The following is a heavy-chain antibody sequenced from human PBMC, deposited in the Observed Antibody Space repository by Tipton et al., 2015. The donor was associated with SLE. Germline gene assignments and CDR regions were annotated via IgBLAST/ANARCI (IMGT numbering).Heavy chain of an antibody. J-gene: IGHJ4*02. CDR3: ARLIATAEYYFDS. CDR1: GGSIRNYS. V-gene: IGHV4-30-2*01. Sequence: LRLSCTVSGGSIRNYSWNWIRQPPGKGLEWIGYVYHSGSAYYNPSLKSRVTISVDRSRNQFSLKLKSVTAADTAVYYCARLIATAEYYFDSWGQGTLVSVSS. D-gene: IGHD6-13*01. CDR2: VYHSGSA.